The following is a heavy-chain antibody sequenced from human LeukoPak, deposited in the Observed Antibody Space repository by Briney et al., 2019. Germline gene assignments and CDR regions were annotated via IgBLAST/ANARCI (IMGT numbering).Heavy chain of an antibody. V-gene: IGHV3-7*01. Sequence: GGSLRLSCAASGFTFSDYAIHWVRQAPGKGLEWVANIKEDGSDKYYVDSVKGRFTISKDNAKNSLYLQMNSLRVEDTAVYYCVPLNWNPPGDFDRWGQGTLVTVSS. CDR1: GFTFSDYA. D-gene: IGHD1-20*01. CDR3: VPLNWNPPGDFDR. CDR2: IKEDGSDK. J-gene: IGHJ4*02.